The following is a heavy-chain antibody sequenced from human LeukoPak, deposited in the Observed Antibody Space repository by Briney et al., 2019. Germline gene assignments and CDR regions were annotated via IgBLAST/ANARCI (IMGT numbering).Heavy chain of an antibody. CDR3: ATRIRSWFDP. CDR2: INHSGST. V-gene: IGHV4-34*01. J-gene: IGHJ5*02. D-gene: IGHD1-14*01. Sequence: PSETLSLTCAVYGGSFSGYYWSWIRQPPGKGLEWIGEINHSGSTNYNPSLKSRVTIPVDTSKNQFSLKLSSVTAADTAVYYCATRIRSWFDPWGQGTLVTASS. CDR1: GGSFSGYY.